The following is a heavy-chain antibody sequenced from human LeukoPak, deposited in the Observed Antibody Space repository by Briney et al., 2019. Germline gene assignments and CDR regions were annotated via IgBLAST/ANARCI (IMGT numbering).Heavy chain of an antibody. D-gene: IGHD3-10*01. J-gene: IGHJ4*02. CDR2: IYHSGST. V-gene: IGHV4-34*01. CDR3: ARPPAGYYGSGALQN. Sequence: SETLSLTCAVYGGSFSGYYWSWIRQPPGKGLEWIGEIYHSGSTNYNPSLKSRVTISVDKSKNQFSLKLSSVTAADTAVYYCARPPAGYYGSGALQNWGQGTLVTVSS. CDR1: GGSFSGYY.